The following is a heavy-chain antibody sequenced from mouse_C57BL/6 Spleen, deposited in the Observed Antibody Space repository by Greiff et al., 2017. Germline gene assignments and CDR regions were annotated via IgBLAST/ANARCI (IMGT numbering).Heavy chain of an antibody. CDR1: GYTFTSYR. Sequence: QVQLQQPGAELVKPGASVKLFCKASGYTFTSYRMHWVKQRPGRGLEWIGRIDPNSGGTKYNEKFKSKDTLTVDKPSSTAYMQLSSLTSEDSAVYYSATTTVFPHDYAMDYWGQGTSVTVSS. CDR3: ATTTVFPHDYAMDY. D-gene: IGHD1-1*01. V-gene: IGHV1-72*01. J-gene: IGHJ4*01. CDR2: IDPNSGGT.